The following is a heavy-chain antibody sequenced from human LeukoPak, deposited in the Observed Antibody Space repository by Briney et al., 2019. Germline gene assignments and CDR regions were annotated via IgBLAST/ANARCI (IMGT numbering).Heavy chain of an antibody. CDR3: ARDRSGSGSYYKPSVWNY. J-gene: IGHJ4*02. D-gene: IGHD3-10*01. V-gene: IGHV1-18*01. CDR1: GYTFTSYG. Sequence: ASVKVSCKASGYTFTSYGISWVRQAPGQGLEWMGWISAYNGNTNYAQKLQGRVTMTTGTSTSTAYMELRSLRSDDTAVYYCARDRSGSGSYYKPSVWNYWGQGTLVTVSS. CDR2: ISAYNGNT.